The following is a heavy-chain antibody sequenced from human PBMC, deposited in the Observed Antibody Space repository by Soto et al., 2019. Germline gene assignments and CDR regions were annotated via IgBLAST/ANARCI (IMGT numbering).Heavy chain of an antibody. Sequence: SETLSLTCAVAGGSISSPNGWSWYRQPPGKGLEWIGEMYPSGSSNRNPSLNSRVTISLDTSKNHFSLKLTSLTAADTAMYYCAREGFDHRTDYWGQGIPVTVSS. CDR3: AREGFDHRTDY. V-gene: IGHV4-4*02. CDR1: GGSISSPNG. J-gene: IGHJ4*02. CDR2: MYPSGSS.